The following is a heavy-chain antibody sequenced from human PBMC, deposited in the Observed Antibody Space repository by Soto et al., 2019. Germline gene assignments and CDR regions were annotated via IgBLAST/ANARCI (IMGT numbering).Heavy chain of an antibody. V-gene: IGHV3-21*06. CDR3: ARESEDLTSNFDY. Sequence: EVQLVESGGGLVKPGGSLRLSCAASGFTFTRYSWNWVLQAPGNGVEGVSSISSTTNYIYYGDSMKGRFTISSDNAKNSLYLEINSLRAEDTALYYCARESEDLTSNFDYWGQGTLVTFSS. J-gene: IGHJ4*02. CDR1: GFTFTRYS. CDR2: ISSTTNYI.